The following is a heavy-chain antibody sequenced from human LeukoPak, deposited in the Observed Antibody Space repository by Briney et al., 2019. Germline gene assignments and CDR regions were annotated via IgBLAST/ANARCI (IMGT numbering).Heavy chain of an antibody. CDR3: ARPHYDSSGYYLLFDY. Sequence: GESLKISCKGSGYNFTSYWICWVRQMPGKGLEWMGIIYPGDSDTRYSPSFQGQVTISADKSISTAYPQWSSLKASDTAMYYCARPHYDSSGYYLLFDYWGQGTLVTVSS. J-gene: IGHJ4*02. V-gene: IGHV5-51*01. CDR2: IYPGDSDT. CDR1: GYNFTSYW. D-gene: IGHD3-22*01.